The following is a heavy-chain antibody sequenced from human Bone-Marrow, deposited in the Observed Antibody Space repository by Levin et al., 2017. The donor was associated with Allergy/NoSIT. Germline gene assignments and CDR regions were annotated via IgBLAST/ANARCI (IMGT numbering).Heavy chain of an antibody. D-gene: IGHD3-10*01. V-gene: IGHV1-2*02. CDR2: INPNSGGT. CDR1: GYTFTGYY. CDR3: ARDRGSGTYQRLDY. J-gene: IGHJ4*02. Sequence: ASVKVSCKASGYTFTGYYMHWVRQAPGQGLEWMGWINPNSGGTNYAQKFQGRVTMTRDTSISTAYMELSRLRSDDTAVYYCARDRGSGTYQRLDYWGQGTLVAVSS.